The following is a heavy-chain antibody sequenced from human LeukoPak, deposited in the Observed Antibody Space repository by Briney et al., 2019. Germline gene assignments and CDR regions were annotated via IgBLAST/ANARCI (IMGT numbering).Heavy chain of an antibody. CDR1: GFIFSNYR. V-gene: IGHV3-48*01. Sequence: GGSLRLSCAASGFIFSNYRMNWVRQAPGKGLEWVSYISSTSDTIYYVDSVKGRFTISRDNAKNSLYLQMNSLRAEDTAVYYCAREEMYSSSSGAIYYYYYYMDVWGKGTTVTVSS. CDR3: AREEMYSSSSGAIYYYYYYMDV. J-gene: IGHJ6*03. CDR2: ISSTSDTI. D-gene: IGHD6-6*01.